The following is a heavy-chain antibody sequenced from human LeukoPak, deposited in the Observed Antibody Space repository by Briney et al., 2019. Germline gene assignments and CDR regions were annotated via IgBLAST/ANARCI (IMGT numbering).Heavy chain of an antibody. CDR3: AKKSSDSSSWPSLEYFQH. CDR2: IRYDGSNK. D-gene: IGHD6-13*01. CDR1: GFTFSNYG. J-gene: IGHJ1*01. Sequence: GGSLRLSCAASGFTFSNYGMHWVRQAPGKGLEWVAFIRYDGSNKYYADSVKGRFTISRDNSKNTLFLQMNSLRTEDTAVYYCAKKSSDSSSWPSLEYFQHWGQGTLVTVSS. V-gene: IGHV3-30*02.